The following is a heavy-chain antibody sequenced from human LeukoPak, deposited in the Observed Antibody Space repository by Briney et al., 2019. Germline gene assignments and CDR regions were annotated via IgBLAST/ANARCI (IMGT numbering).Heavy chain of an antibody. CDR1: GYSFTSYW. Sequence: GESLKISCKGSGYSFTSYWISWVRQMPGKGLEWMGRIDPSDSYTNYSPSFQGHVAISADKSISTAYLQWSSLKASDTAMYYCARRCSSSSCPFEYWGQGTLVTVSS. CDR3: ARRCSSSSCPFEY. D-gene: IGHD2-2*01. V-gene: IGHV5-10-1*01. J-gene: IGHJ4*02. CDR2: IDPSDSYT.